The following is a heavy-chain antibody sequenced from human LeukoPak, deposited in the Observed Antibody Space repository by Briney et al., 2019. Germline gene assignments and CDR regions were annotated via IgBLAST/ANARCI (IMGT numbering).Heavy chain of an antibody. Sequence: PGGSLRLSCAASGFTFSSYSMSWVRQAPGKGLEWVSYITRSSSTIHYRDSVKGRFTISRDNAKNSLYLQMNSLRDEDTAVYYCVRDPDALDYWGQGTLVTVSS. CDR2: ITRSSSTI. V-gene: IGHV3-48*02. CDR1: GFTFSSYS. J-gene: IGHJ4*02. CDR3: VRDPDALDY.